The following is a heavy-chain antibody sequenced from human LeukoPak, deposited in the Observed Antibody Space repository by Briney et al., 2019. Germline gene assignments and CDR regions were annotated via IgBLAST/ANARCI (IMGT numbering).Heavy chain of an antibody. V-gene: IGHV1-69*13. D-gene: IGHD3-10*01. CDR1: GGTFSSYA. J-gene: IGHJ5*02. CDR3: ARGGGFGELPLPYNWFDP. CDR2: IIPIFGTA. Sequence: SVKVSCKASGGTFSSYAISWVRQAPGQGLEWMGGIIPIFGTANYAQKFQGRVTITADESTSTAYMELSSLRSEDTAVYYCARGGGFGELPLPYNWFDPWGQGTLVTVSS.